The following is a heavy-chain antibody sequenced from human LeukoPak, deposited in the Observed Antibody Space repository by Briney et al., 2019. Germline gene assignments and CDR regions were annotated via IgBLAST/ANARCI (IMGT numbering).Heavy chain of an antibody. V-gene: IGHV4-39*02. CDR1: GFSISDSSYY. CDR2: IYYSGST. CDR3: AREGTHDDRGFDY. J-gene: IGHJ4*02. Sequence: PSETLSLTCAVSGFSISDSSYYWDCLRQPPGKGLEWVGSIYYSGSTYYTPSLKSRVTISVDTSKNQFSLKLSSVTAADTAVYYCAREGTHDDRGFDYWGQGTLVTVSS. D-gene: IGHD3-9*01.